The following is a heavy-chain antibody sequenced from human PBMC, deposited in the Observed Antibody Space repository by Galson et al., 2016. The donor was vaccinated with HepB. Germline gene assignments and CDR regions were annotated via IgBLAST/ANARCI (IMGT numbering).Heavy chain of an antibody. CDR3: AKGADYGELF. D-gene: IGHD4-17*01. V-gene: IGHV3-66*01. CDR2: IYTVRTT. J-gene: IGHJ4*02. CDR1: GFAVSDNH. Sequence: SLRLSCAASGFAVSDNHMSWVRQTPGRGLQFVSVIYTVRTTYYADSVKGRFTISRDDSKNLLFLQMNALRAEDTGVYYCAKGADYGELFGGQGTLVTVSS.